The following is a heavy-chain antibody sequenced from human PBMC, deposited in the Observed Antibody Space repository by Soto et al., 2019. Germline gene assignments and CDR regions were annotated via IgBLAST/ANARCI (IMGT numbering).Heavy chain of an antibody. Sequence: GGSLRLSCAASGFTFSSYGMHWVRQGPGKGLEWVTMISYDGSDKYYADSVKGRFTISRDNSKNTLFLQMNALTGEDTALYYCAKDNPAVDYWGQGALVTVSS. V-gene: IGHV3-30*18. CDR3: AKDNPAVDY. CDR1: GFTFSSYG. CDR2: ISYDGSDK. J-gene: IGHJ4*02.